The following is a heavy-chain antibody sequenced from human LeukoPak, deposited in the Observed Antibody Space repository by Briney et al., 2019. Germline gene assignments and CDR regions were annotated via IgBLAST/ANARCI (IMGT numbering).Heavy chain of an antibody. Sequence: SETLSLTCTVSGGSISSRSYYWGWLRQPPGKGLEWIASIFYSGSTYHNPSLKSRVTVSVDTSKSQFSLKLSSVTAADTAVYFCARHPLKAYVSDWFDPWGQGTLVTVSS. V-gene: IGHV4-39*01. D-gene: IGHD3-10*02. CDR1: GGSISSRSYY. CDR2: IFYSGST. J-gene: IGHJ5*02. CDR3: ARHPLKAYVSDWFDP.